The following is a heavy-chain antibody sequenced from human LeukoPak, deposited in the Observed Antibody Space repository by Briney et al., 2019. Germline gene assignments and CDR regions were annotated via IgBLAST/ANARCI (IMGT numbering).Heavy chain of an antibody. Sequence: SETLSLTCTVSGGYTGSHYWSWIRQPAGKGLEWIGRISPSGTTHYNPSLGSRVTMSVDTSKNYLSLRLSSVTAADTAVYYCARDFYASGFYFWFDPWGQGMLVTVSS. D-gene: IGHD2/OR15-2a*01. CDR3: ARDFYASGFYFWFDP. CDR2: ISPSGTT. CDR1: GGYTGSHY. J-gene: IGHJ5*02. V-gene: IGHV4-4*07.